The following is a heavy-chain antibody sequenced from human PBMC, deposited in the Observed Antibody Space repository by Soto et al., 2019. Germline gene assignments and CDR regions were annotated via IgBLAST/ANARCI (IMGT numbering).Heavy chain of an antibody. J-gene: IGHJ6*02. V-gene: IGHV4-34*01. Sequence: QVQLQQWGAGLLKPSETLSLTCAVYGGSFTGYYWSWLRQPPGKGPEWIGEINHSGSTKYNPSLENRVTISVDTSKNQFSLRLNSVSAADTAVYYCVRTGGMDLWSQGATVTVSS. CDR1: GGSFTGYY. CDR3: VRTGGMDL. CDR2: INHSGST.